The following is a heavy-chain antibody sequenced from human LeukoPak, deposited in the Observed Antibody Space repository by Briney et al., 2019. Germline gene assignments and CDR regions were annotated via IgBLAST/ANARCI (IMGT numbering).Heavy chain of an antibody. V-gene: IGHV3-7*01. CDR1: GFTFNTYW. CDR3: ARERVRYSLDYFDY. Sequence: GGSLRLSCAASGFTFNTYWMSWVRQAPGKGLEWVANIKQDRSEKYYVDSVKGRFTISRDNAKNSLYLQMNSLRAEDTAVYYCARERVRYSLDYFDYWGQGTLVTVSS. J-gene: IGHJ4*02. D-gene: IGHD5-18*01. CDR2: IKQDRSEK.